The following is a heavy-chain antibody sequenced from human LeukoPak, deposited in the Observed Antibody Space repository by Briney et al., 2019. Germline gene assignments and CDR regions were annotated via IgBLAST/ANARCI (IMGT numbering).Heavy chain of an antibody. J-gene: IGHJ4*02. CDR1: GGSISSYY. V-gene: IGHV4-59*08. Sequence: SETLSLTCTVSGGSISSYYWSWIRQPPGKGLEWIGYIYYSGSTNYNPSLKSRVTISVDTSKNQFSLKLSSVTAADTAVYYCARRGYCSGGSCYSFDYWGQGTLVTVSS. CDR3: ARRGYCSGGSCYSFDY. D-gene: IGHD2-15*01. CDR2: IYYSGST.